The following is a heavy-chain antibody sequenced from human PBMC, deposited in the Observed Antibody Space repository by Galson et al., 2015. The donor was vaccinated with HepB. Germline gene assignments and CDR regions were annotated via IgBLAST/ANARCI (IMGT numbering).Heavy chain of an antibody. D-gene: IGHD4-17*01. CDR3: ATTSPFDYGDYPDDGPKHYYYYMDV. CDR1: GFTFSSYS. J-gene: IGHJ6*03. CDR2: ISSSSSTI. V-gene: IGHV3-48*01. Sequence: SLRLSCAASGFTFSSYSMNWVRQAPGKGLEWVSYISSSSSTIYYADSVKGRFTISRDNAKNSLYLQMNSLRAEDTAVYYCATTSPFDYGDYPDDGPKHYYYYMDVWGKGTTVTVSS.